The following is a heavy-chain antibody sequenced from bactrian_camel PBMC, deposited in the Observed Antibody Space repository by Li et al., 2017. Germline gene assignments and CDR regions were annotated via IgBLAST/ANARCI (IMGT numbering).Heavy chain of an antibody. CDR1: LNPGDTYC. V-gene: IGHV3S63*01. J-gene: IGHJ7*01. Sequence: HVQLVESGGGSVQTGGSLRLSCAASLNPGDTYCLGWFRQAPGKEREGVAAIRTGSATSQYADSAKGRFTITADTPKSSGRTAAYLQLNSLKPEDTAKYFCAADEWSTLMMGGKDYYAMDYWGKGTQVTVS. D-gene: IGHD1*01. CDR2: IRTGSATS.